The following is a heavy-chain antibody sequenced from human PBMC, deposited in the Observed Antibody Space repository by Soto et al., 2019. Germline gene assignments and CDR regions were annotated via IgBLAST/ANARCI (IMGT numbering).Heavy chain of an antibody. Sequence: GGSLRLSCAASGFTFSSYWMSWVRQAPGKGLEWVANIKQDGSEKYYVDSVKGRFTISRDNAKNSLYLQMNSLRAEDTAVYYCAREGYYGSGRKADAFDIWGQGTMVTVSS. CDR2: IKQDGSEK. D-gene: IGHD3-10*01. CDR1: GFTFSSYW. J-gene: IGHJ3*02. CDR3: AREGYYGSGRKADAFDI. V-gene: IGHV3-7*01.